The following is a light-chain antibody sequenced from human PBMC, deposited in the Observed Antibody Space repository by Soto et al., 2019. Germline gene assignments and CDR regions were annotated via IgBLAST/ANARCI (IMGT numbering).Light chain of an antibody. CDR3: QQSYNTLYT. V-gene: IGKV1-39*01. Sequence: DIQMTQPPSSLSASVGDRVTITCRASKSMSSYLNWYQQKPGKAPKLLIYAASSFQSGVPSRFSGSGSGTDFTLTISSLRPEDFATYYCQQSYNTLYTFGQGTKLEIK. CDR1: KSMSSY. J-gene: IGKJ2*01. CDR2: AAS.